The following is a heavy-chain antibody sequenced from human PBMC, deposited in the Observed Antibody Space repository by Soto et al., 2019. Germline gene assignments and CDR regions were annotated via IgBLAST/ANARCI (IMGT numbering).Heavy chain of an antibody. J-gene: IGHJ3*02. CDR1: GFTFSDYY. V-gene: IGHV3-11*01. D-gene: IGHD2-21*02. CDR3: ARRSFCGGDCTDAFDI. CDR2: ISSSGSTI. Sequence: PGGSLRLSCAASGFTFSDYYMCWIRQAPGKGLEWVSYISSSGSTIYYADSVKGRFTISRDNAKNSLYLQMNSLRAEDTAVYYCARRSFCGGDCTDAFDIWGQGTMVTVSS.